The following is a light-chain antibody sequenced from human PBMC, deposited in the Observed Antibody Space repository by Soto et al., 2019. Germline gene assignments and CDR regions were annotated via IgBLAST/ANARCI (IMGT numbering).Light chain of an antibody. CDR1: QSIDNF. CDR2: DAS. CDR3: QQRDNWPPWT. J-gene: IGKJ1*01. V-gene: IGKV3-11*01. Sequence: EIVMTQSPATLSLSPGERATLSCRASQSIDNFLAWYQQKPGQAPRLLIYDASTRATGIPDRFSGSGSGTDFTLTISSLEPEDFAVYYCQQRDNWPPWTFGQGTKVDIK.